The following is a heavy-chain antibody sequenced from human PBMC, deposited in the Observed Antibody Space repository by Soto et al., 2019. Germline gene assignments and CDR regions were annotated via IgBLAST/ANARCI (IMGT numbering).Heavy chain of an antibody. J-gene: IGHJ4*02. CDR1: RFTFSRFA. Sequence: EVQLVESGGGLVQPGGSLRLSCAASRFTFSRFAMSWVRQAPGKGLEWVSTISGGGGTTYYADSVKGRFTISRDNSRNTLYLQMNSLRVEDTAVYYCAKDVGHYGSSGYPDYFDYWGQGTLVTVSS. CDR3: AKDVGHYGSSGYPDYFDY. V-gene: IGHV3-23*04. D-gene: IGHD3-22*01. CDR2: ISGGGGTT.